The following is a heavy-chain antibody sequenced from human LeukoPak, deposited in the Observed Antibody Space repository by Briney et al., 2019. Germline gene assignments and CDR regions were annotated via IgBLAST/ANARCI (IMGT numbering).Heavy chain of an antibody. Sequence: PGGSLRLSCAASGFAFSSYSMNWVRQAPGKGLEWVSGLSGSGGTTYYADSVKGRFTISRDNSKSTLYLQMNSLRVEDTAVYFCARAMMVVANLWGVFDYWGQGALVTVSS. CDR1: GFAFSSYS. D-gene: IGHD3-22*01. CDR2: LSGSGGTT. V-gene: IGHV3-23*01. CDR3: ARAMMVVANLWGVFDY. J-gene: IGHJ4*02.